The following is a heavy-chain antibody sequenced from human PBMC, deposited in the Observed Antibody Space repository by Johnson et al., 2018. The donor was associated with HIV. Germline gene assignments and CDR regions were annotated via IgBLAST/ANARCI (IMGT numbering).Heavy chain of an antibody. CDR3: TTDRWWNGYHAFDI. Sequence: DVQLAESGGGLVQPGGSLRLSCAASGFTFSDHYMDWVRQAPGKGLEWVGRTRNKANSYTTEYAASVKGRFTISRDDSKNSLYLQMNSLKTEDTAVYYCTTDRWWNGYHAFDIWGQGTMVTVSS. D-gene: IGHD1-1*01. J-gene: IGHJ3*02. CDR2: TRNKANSYTT. CDR1: GFTFSDHY. V-gene: IGHV3-72*01.